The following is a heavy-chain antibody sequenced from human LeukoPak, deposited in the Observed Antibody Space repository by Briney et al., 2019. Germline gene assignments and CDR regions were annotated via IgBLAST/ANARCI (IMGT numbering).Heavy chain of an antibody. D-gene: IGHD4-17*01. J-gene: IGHJ4*02. V-gene: IGHV3-23*01. Sequence: GGSLRLSCAASGFTFSSYAMRWVRQAPGKGLDWVSTISGSGDRTYYADSVKGRFTISRDNSKNTLYLQMNSLRAEDTAVYYCAKGRGDPFYYFDYWGEGTLVTVS. CDR3: AKGRGDPFYYFDY. CDR1: GFTFSSYA. CDR2: ISGSGDRT.